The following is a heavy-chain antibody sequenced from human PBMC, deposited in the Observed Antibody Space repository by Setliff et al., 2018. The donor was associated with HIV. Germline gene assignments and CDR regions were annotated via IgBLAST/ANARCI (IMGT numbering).Heavy chain of an antibody. CDR2: IHYKGNI. J-gene: IGHJ5*02. Sequence: SETLSLTCTVSGDSIISGDYYWSWVRQSPGKGLEWIGHIHYKGNIDYNASLKSRLAISSDTSKNQFSLNLSSVIAADTAIYFCARFTVVVFGAGEPSWFDPWGQGILVTV. D-gene: IGHD2-15*01. CDR1: GDSIISGDYY. CDR3: ARFTVVVFGAGEPSWFDP. V-gene: IGHV4-30-4*08.